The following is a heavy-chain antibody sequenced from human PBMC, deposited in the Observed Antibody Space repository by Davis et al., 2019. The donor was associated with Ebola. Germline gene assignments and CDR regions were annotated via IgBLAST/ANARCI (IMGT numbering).Heavy chain of an antibody. CDR1: GFTFSSYA. Sequence: PGGSLRLSCAASGFTFSSYAMSWIRQHPGKGLEWIGYIYYSGSTYYNPSLKSRVTISVDTSKNQFSLKLSSVTAADTAVYYCARESVAVAGNDAFDIWGQGTMVTVSS. V-gene: IGHV4-59*01. D-gene: IGHD6-19*01. J-gene: IGHJ3*02. CDR2: IYYSGST. CDR3: ARESVAVAGNDAFDI.